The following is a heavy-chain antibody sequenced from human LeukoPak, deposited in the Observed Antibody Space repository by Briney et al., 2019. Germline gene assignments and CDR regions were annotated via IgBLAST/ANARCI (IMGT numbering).Heavy chain of an antibody. V-gene: IGHV3-23*01. Sequence: GGSLRLSCAASGFTFSSYAMSWVRQAPGKGLEWVSAISGSGGSTYYADSVKGRFTISRDNAKNSLYLQMNSLRAEDTAVYYCAREDGSSGYHDYWGQGTLVTVSS. CDR1: GFTFSSYA. CDR3: AREDGSSGYHDY. CDR2: ISGSGGST. D-gene: IGHD3-22*01. J-gene: IGHJ4*02.